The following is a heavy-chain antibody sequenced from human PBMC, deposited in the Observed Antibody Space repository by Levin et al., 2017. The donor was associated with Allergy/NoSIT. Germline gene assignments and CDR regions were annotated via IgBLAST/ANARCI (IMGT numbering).Heavy chain of an antibody. CDR2: ISWNSGSI. V-gene: IGHV3-9*01. CDR3: ARDNLGLPDAFDI. J-gene: IGHJ3*02. CDR1: GFTFDDYA. Sequence: PGGSLRLSCAASGFTFDDYAMHWVRQAPGKGLEWVSGISWNSGSIGYADSVKGRFTISRDNAKNSLYLQMNSLRTEDTALCYCARDNLGLPDAFDIWGQGTMVIVSS. D-gene: IGHD3-10*01.